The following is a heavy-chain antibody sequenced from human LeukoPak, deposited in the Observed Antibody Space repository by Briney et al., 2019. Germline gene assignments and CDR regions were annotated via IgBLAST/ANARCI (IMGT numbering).Heavy chain of an antibody. CDR2: ISAYNGNT. J-gene: IGHJ5*02. CDR1: GYTFTSYG. Sequence: ASVKVSCKATGYTFTSYGISWVRQAPGQGLEWMGWISAYNGNTNYAQKLQGRVTMTTDTSTSTAYMELRSLRSDDTAVYYCAREEGVVPAAIGNWFDPWGQGTLVTVSS. D-gene: IGHD2-2*02. V-gene: IGHV1-18*01. CDR3: AREEGVVPAAIGNWFDP.